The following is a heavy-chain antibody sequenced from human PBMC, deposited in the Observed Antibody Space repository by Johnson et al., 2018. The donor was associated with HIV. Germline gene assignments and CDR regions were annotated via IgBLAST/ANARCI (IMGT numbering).Heavy chain of an antibody. V-gene: IGHV3-66*01. Sequence: VQLVESGGGLVEPGGSLRLSCGASGFSVSNTYMNWVRQAPGKGLEWVSVIYSGGSTYYADSVRGRFTIYRDNSKNALYLQMSSLRVEDTAMYYCARDGESQQLPLGDAFDVWGQGTMVTVSS. CDR3: ARDGESQQLPLGDAFDV. CDR2: IYSGGST. J-gene: IGHJ3*01. CDR1: GFSVSNTY. D-gene: IGHD6-13*01.